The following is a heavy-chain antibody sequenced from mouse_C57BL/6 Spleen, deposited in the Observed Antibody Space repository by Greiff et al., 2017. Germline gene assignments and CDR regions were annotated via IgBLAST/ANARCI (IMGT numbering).Heavy chain of an antibody. Sequence: EVKLVEPGGGLVKPGGSLKLSCAASGFTFSDYGMHWVRQAPEKGLEWVAYISSGSSTIYYADKVKGQFTISRDNAKSTLFLQMTSLRSEDTAMYYCARQDYGSSYWYFDVWGTGTTVTVSS. V-gene: IGHV5-17*01. D-gene: IGHD1-1*01. CDR2: ISSGSSTI. CDR1: GFTFSDYG. CDR3: ARQDYGSSYWYFDV. J-gene: IGHJ1*03.